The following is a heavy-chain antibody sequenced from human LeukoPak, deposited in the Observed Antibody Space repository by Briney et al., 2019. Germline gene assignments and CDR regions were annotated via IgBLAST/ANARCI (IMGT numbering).Heavy chain of an antibody. CDR1: GGTFSSYA. J-gene: IGHJ5*02. V-gene: IGHV1-69*05. D-gene: IGHD2-2*01. CDR3: ARMPRGYCSSTSCQNWFDP. Sequence: GASVKVSCKASGGTFSSYAISWVRQAPGQGLEWMGGIIPIFGTANYAQKFQGRVTITTDESTSTAYMELSSLRSEDTAVYYCARMPRGYCSSTSCQNWFDPWGQGTLVTVSS. CDR2: IIPIFGTA.